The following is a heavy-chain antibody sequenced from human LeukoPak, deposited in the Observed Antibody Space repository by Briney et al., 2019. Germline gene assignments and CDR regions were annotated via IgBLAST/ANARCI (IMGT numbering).Heavy chain of an antibody. D-gene: IGHD3-22*01. V-gene: IGHV3-7*01. J-gene: IGHJ4*02. Sequence: PGGSLRLSCAASGFTFSSYWMTWVRQAPGKGLEWVANIKTDGSQIYYADSVKGRFTISRDNAKNSLYLQMNSLRAEDTAVYYCARRVIVVGLDYWGQGTLVTVSS. CDR2: IKTDGSQI. CDR3: ARRVIVVGLDY. CDR1: GFTFSSYW.